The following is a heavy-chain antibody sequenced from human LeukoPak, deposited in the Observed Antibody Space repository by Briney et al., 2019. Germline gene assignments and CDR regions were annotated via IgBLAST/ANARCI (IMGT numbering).Heavy chain of an antibody. CDR3: ARAPSGWNFDC. CDR1: GITVASSC. Sequence: GGSLRLSCAASGITVASSCMSWVRQAPGKGLEWVSAIYSGGATYYADSAKGRFTISRDNSKNTLYLQMNNLRVEDTAVYYCARAPSGWNFDCWGQGALVTVST. CDR2: IYSGGAT. V-gene: IGHV3-66*01. J-gene: IGHJ4*02. D-gene: IGHD6-19*01.